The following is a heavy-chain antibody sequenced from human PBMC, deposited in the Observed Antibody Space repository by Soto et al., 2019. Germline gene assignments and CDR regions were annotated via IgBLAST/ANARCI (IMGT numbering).Heavy chain of an antibody. D-gene: IGHD6-6*01. CDR1: GFTFSSYG. CDR2: IWYDGSNK. V-gene: IGHV3-33*01. J-gene: IGHJ6*02. CDR3: ARDIAARRYYYYGMDV. Sequence: QVQLVESGGGVVQPGRSLRLSCAASGFTFSSYGMHWVRQAPGKGLEWVAVIWYDGSNKYYADSVKGRFTISRDNSKNTLYLQMNSLSAEDTAVYYCARDIAARRYYYYGMDVWGQGTTVTVSS.